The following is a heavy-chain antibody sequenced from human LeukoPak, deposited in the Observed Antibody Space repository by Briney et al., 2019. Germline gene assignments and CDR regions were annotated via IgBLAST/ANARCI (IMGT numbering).Heavy chain of an antibody. Sequence: GGSLRLSCAASGFTFSSYWMSWVRQAPGKGLEWVSAISGSGGSTYYADSVKGRFTISRDNSKNTLYLQMNSLRAEDTAVYYCAKSPHYNYYDSSGYLDYWGQGTLVTVSS. J-gene: IGHJ4*02. CDR1: GFTFSSYW. V-gene: IGHV3-23*01. CDR2: ISGSGGST. D-gene: IGHD3-22*01. CDR3: AKSPHYNYYDSSGYLDY.